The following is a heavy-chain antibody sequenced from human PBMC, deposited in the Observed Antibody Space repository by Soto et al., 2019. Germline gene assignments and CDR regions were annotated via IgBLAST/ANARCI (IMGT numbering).Heavy chain of an antibody. Sequence: QVQLVQSGDEVRKPGSSVKVSCKASGYIFVNYGIAWVRQAPGQGLEWMGWFSPYSGNTHYASKVQGRLTMTTYTYTSTAYMDLGRLTSVDTAVYYCAMVDNYVTPTPHDVWGQGTTVTVSS. CDR3: AMVDNYVTPTPHDV. CDR1: GYIFVNYG. J-gene: IGHJ6*02. V-gene: IGHV1-18*01. D-gene: IGHD3-16*01. CDR2: FSPYSGNT.